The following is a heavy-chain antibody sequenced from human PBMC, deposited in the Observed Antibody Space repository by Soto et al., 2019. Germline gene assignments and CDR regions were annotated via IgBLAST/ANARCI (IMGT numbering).Heavy chain of an antibody. CDR3: AKDDYDFWSGYYTPLFDY. CDR1: GFTFSSYD. D-gene: IGHD3-3*01. V-gene: IGHV3-30*18. J-gene: IGHJ4*02. CDR2: ISYDGSNK. Sequence: GGSLRLSCAASGFTFSSYDMHWVRQAPGKGLEWVAVISYDGSNKYYADSVKGRFTISRDNSKNTLYLQMNSLRAEDTAVYYCAKDDYDFWSGYYTPLFDYWGQGTLVTVSS.